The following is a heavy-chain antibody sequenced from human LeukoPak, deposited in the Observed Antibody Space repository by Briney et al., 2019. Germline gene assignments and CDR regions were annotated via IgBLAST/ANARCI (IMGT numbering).Heavy chain of an antibody. Sequence: GGSLRLSCAASGFIFRDYYMSWIRQAPGKGLEWISYISTTSSFTKYADSVKGRFIISRDNAKNTLYLQMNSLGVDDTAVYYCARDISRSPRDYWGQGTLVTVSS. CDR2: ISTTSSFT. CDR1: GFIFRDYY. J-gene: IGHJ4*02. D-gene: IGHD3-9*01. CDR3: ARDISRSPRDY. V-gene: IGHV3-11*06.